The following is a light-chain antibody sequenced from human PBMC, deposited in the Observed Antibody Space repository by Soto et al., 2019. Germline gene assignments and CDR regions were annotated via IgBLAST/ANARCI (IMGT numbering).Light chain of an antibody. CDR3: GSYTTSNSVV. CDR1: SSDVGGYNY. CDR2: DVN. J-gene: IGLJ2*01. Sequence: QSALTQPASVSGSPGQSITISCTGTSSDVGGYNYVSWYQQHPGKAPKLMIYDVNNRPSGVSYRFSGSKSGNTASLTISGLQAEDEADYYCGSYTTSNSVVFGGGTKLTVL. V-gene: IGLV2-14*03.